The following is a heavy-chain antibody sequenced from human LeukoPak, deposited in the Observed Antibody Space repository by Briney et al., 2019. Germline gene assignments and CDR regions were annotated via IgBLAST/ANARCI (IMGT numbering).Heavy chain of an antibody. J-gene: IGHJ6*02. V-gene: IGHV1-18*01. CDR2: ISAYNGNT. CDR1: GYTFTSYD. CDR3: ARESTSDIVVVPAANYYYYYGMDV. Sequence: ASVKVSCKASGYTFTSYDISWVRQAPGQGLEWMGWISAYNGNTNYAQKLQGRVTMTTDTSTSTAYMELRSLRSDDTAVYYCARESTSDIVVVPAANYYYYYGMDVWGQGTTVTVSS. D-gene: IGHD2-2*01.